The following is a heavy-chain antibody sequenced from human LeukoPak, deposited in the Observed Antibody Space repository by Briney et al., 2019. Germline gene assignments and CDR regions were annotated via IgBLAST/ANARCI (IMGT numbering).Heavy chain of an antibody. J-gene: IGHJ6*02. CDR1: GFAFSNYA. V-gene: IGHV3-30-3*01. CDR3: ARDHPPEDV. Sequence: GGSLRLSCTASGFAFSNYAMHWVRQAPGKGLEWVALISFDESNKQYADSVKGRLTISRDNSKNTLYLQMNSLRVEDTAVYYCARDHPPEDVWGQGTTVTVSS. CDR2: ISFDESNK.